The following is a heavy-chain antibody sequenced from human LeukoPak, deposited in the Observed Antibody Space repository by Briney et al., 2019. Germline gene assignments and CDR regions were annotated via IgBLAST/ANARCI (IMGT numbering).Heavy chain of an antibody. CDR1: GGSFSGYY. V-gene: IGHV4-34*01. Sequence: SETLSLTCAVYGGSFSGYYWSWIRQPPGKGLEWIGEINHSGSTNYNPSLKSRVTISVDTSKNQFSLKLSSVTAADTAVYYCARGRGSWGQGTLATVSS. CDR3: ARGRGS. CDR2: INHSGST. J-gene: IGHJ5*02.